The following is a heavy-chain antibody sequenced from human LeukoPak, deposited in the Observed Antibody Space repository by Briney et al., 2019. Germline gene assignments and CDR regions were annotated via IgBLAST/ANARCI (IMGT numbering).Heavy chain of an antibody. J-gene: IGHJ4*02. CDR2: IGYSGGST. Sequence: AGSLRLSCAASRFTVSSYAMSWVRQAPGQGLEWVSAIGYSGGSTSYEDSVKGRFTISTENPKNTLYLQMNSLRAEDTAVYYCAKGGFGELNFDYWGQGTLVTVSS. D-gene: IGHD3-10*01. CDR3: AKGGFGELNFDY. V-gene: IGHV3-23*01. CDR1: RFTVSSYA.